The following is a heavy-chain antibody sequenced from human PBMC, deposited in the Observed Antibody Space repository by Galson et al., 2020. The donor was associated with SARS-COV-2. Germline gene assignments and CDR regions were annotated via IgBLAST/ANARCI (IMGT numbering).Heavy chain of an antibody. CDR3: AKDRGAFGGYGD. J-gene: IGHJ4*02. V-gene: IGHV4-30-2*01. CDR1: GGSISSNS. Sequence: VQASETLSLTCTVSGGSISSNSWSWIRQPPGKGLEWIGYIYPSGSPYYNPSLQSRVIISVDTSKNEFYLRLSSVTAADTALYYCAKDRGAFGGYGDWGQGALVTVSS. CDR2: IYPSGSP. D-gene: IGHD5-12*01.